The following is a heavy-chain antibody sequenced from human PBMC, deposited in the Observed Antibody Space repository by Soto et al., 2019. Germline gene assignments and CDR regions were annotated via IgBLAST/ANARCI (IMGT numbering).Heavy chain of an antibody. V-gene: IGHV3-30*18. J-gene: IGHJ5*01. D-gene: IGHD3-10*01. Sequence: PGGSLRLSCAASGFTFSSYGMHWVRQAPGKGLEWVAVISYDGSNKYYADSVKGRFTISRDNSKNTQYLQMNSLRAEDTAVYYCAKSRMVRGVIARRGFDSWGQGTLVTVSS. CDR3: AKSRMVRGVIARRGFDS. CDR2: ISYDGSNK. CDR1: GFTFSSYG.